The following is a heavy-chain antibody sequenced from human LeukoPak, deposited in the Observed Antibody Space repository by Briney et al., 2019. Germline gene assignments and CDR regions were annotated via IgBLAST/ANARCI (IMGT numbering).Heavy chain of an antibody. Sequence: GGSLRLSCAASGFTFSSYWMSWVRQAPGKGLEWVANIKQDGSEKYYVDSVKGRFTISRDNSKNTLYLQMNSLRAEDTAVYYCARGVVVAARFDYWGQGTLVTVSS. CDR2: IKQDGSEK. CDR3: ARGVVVAARFDY. J-gene: IGHJ4*02. V-gene: IGHV3-7*03. D-gene: IGHD2-15*01. CDR1: GFTFSSYW.